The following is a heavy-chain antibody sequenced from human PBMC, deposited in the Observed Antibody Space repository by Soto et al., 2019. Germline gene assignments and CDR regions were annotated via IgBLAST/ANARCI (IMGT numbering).Heavy chain of an antibody. Sequence: GASVKVSCKASGYTFSNYGLSWVRQAPGQGLEWMGWINPYSGNTKYIQKLQGRVTLTTDTSTSTAYMELRSLRSDDTADYYCARVNQSQYRRGDNWFDPWGQGTLVTVSS. J-gene: IGHJ5*02. V-gene: IGHV1-18*04. CDR3: ARVNQSQYRRGDNWFDP. CDR1: GYTFSNYG. D-gene: IGHD3-10*01. CDR2: INPYSGNT.